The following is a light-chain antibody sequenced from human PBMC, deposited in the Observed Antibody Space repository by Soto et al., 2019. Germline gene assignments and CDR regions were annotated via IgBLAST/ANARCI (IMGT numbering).Light chain of an antibody. V-gene: IGLV6-57*04. Sequence: NFMLTQPHSMSESPGKTVTISCTRSSGSIASNYVQWYQQRPGSVPTTVIYEDNQRPSGVPDRFSGSVDSPSNSASLTISGLETEDEADYYCQSYDNSSYVFGTGTKLTVL. J-gene: IGLJ1*01. CDR3: QSYDNSSYV. CDR2: EDN. CDR1: SGSIASNY.